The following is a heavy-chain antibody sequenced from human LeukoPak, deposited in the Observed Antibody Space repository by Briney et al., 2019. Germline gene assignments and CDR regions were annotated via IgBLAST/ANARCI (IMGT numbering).Heavy chain of an antibody. J-gene: IGHJ4*02. Sequence: SGPTLVNPTQTLTLTCTFSGFSLSTSGMRVSWIRQPPGKALEWLARIDWDDDKFYSTSLKTRLTISKDTSKNQVVLTMTNMDPVDTATYYSARSVPQRGYFDYWGQGTLVTVSS. V-gene: IGHV2-70*04. CDR1: GFSLSTSGMR. D-gene: IGHD3-16*01. CDR2: IDWDDDK. CDR3: ARSVPQRGYFDY.